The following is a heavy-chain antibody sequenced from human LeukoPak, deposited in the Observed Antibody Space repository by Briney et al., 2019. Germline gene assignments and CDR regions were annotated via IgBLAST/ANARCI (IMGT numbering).Heavy chain of an antibody. CDR1: GFTFSSYA. Sequence: PGGSLRLSCAASGFTFSSYAMSWVRQAPGKGLEWVSAISGSGGSTYYADSAKGRFTISRDNSKNTLYLQMNSLRAEDTAVYYCAKMGEDYDFWSGYTLWFDPWGQGTLVTVSS. CDR2: ISGSGGST. J-gene: IGHJ5*02. CDR3: AKMGEDYDFWSGYTLWFDP. D-gene: IGHD3-3*01. V-gene: IGHV3-23*01.